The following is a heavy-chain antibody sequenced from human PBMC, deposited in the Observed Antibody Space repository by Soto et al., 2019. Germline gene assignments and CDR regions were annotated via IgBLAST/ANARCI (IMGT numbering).Heavy chain of an antibody. V-gene: IGHV4-34*01. CDR1: GGSFSGYY. D-gene: IGHD2-2*02. CDR3: ARGRYCSSTSCYTSRYYYYYGMDV. J-gene: IGHJ6*02. Sequence: PSETLSLTCAVYGGSFSGYYWSWIRQPPGKGLEWIGEINHSGSTNYNPSLKSRVTISVDTSKNQFSLKLSSVTAADTAVYYCARGRYCSSTSCYTSRYYYYYGMDVWGQGTTVTV. CDR2: INHSGST.